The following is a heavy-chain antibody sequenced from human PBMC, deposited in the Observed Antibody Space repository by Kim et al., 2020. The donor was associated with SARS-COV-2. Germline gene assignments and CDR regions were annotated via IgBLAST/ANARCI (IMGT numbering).Heavy chain of an antibody. V-gene: IGHV4-30-2*01. D-gene: IGHD6-13*01. Sequence: SETLSLTCAVSGDSISSGGYSWSWIRQPPGKGLEWIGYIYHSGSTYYNPSLKSRVTISVDRSKNQFSLKLSSVTAADTAVYYCARDIAAAGSWFDPWGQGTLVTVSS. CDR1: GDSISSGGYS. J-gene: IGHJ5*02. CDR3: ARDIAAAGSWFDP. CDR2: IYHSGST.